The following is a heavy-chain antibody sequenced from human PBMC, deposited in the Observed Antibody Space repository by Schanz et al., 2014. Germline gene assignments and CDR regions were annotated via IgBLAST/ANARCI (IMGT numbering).Heavy chain of an antibody. Sequence: EVQLVESGGGLLQPGGSLRLSCAASGFTFGTFWMSWVRQAPGKGLEWVANINQDGSDKSYVDSVKGRFTISRDNSKNTVYLQMNSLRAEDTAVYFCASLIGTTSAHFYGMDVWGQGTTVTVSS. V-gene: IGHV3-7*03. CDR2: INQDGSDK. J-gene: IGHJ6*02. CDR3: ASLIGTTSAHFYGMDV. CDR1: GFTFGTFW. D-gene: IGHD1-7*01.